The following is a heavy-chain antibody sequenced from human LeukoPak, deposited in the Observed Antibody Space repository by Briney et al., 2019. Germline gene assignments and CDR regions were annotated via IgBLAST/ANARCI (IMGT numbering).Heavy chain of an antibody. Sequence: GGFLRLSCAASGFTFSSYAMSWVRQAPGKGLEWVSAISGSGGSTYYADSVKGRFTISRDNSKNTLYLRMNSLRAEDTAVYYCAKFGMILNYDILTGYYHFDYWGQGTLVTVSS. D-gene: IGHD3-9*01. CDR1: GFTFSSYA. J-gene: IGHJ4*02. V-gene: IGHV3-23*01. CDR2: ISGSGGST. CDR3: AKFGMILNYDILTGYYHFDY.